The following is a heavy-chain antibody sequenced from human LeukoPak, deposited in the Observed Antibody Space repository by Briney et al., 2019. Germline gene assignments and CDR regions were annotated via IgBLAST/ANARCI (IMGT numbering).Heavy chain of an antibody. J-gene: IGHJ3*02. CDR1: GGSISSGGFS. Sequence: SQTLSLTCAVSGGSISSGGFSWSWIRQPPGKGLEWIGYIFHSGSTYYNPSLKSRVTISVDRSKNQFSLKLSSVTAADTAVYYCAREVYSSGNAFDIWGQGTMVTVSS. CDR3: AREVYSSGNAFDI. CDR2: IFHSGST. D-gene: IGHD6-25*01. V-gene: IGHV4-30-2*01.